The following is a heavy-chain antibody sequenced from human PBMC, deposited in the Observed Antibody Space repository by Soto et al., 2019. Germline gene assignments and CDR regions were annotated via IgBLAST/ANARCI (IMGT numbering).Heavy chain of an antibody. CDR2: IYRTGST. Sequence: SETLSLTCAVSGGSFSSNNWCTWVRQPPGQGLEWIGEIYRTGSTNYNPSLKSRVTISLDKSENQFSLKVTSLTAADTAVYYCASRDPGTSVDYWGQGTLVTVSS. CDR1: GGSFSSNNW. V-gene: IGHV4-4*02. CDR3: ASRDPGTSVDY. J-gene: IGHJ4*02. D-gene: IGHD1-7*01.